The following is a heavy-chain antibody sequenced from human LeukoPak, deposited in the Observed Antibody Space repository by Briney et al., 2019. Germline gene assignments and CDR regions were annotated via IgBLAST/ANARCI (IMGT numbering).Heavy chain of an antibody. CDR2: ISGSGGDT. CDR3: AQRGSYASGSSYASGSYPFHY. J-gene: IGHJ4*02. CDR1: GFTFSSYA. V-gene: IGHV3-23*01. D-gene: IGHD3-10*01. Sequence: GGSLRLSCAASGFTFSSYAMTWVRLATGKGLEWVSGISGSGGDTYYAGSVKGRFTISRDNSKNTLYLQMNSLTAVDTAVYYCAQRGSYASGSSYASGSYPFHYWGQGTLVTVSS.